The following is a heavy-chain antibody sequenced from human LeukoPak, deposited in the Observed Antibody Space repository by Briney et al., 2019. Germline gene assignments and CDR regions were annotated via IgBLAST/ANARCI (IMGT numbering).Heavy chain of an antibody. CDR3: ARIRRGGIGVVVMKQNWFDP. J-gene: IGHJ5*02. CDR1: GGSISGFY. D-gene: IGHD3-22*01. CDR2: IYYSGST. V-gene: IGHV4-59*12. Sequence: SETLSLTCTVAGGSISGFYWSWIRQPPGKGLEWIGSIYYSGSTNYNPSLKSRVTISVDTSKNQFSLKLSSVTAADTAVYYCARIRRGGIGVVVMKQNWFDPWGQGTLVTVSS.